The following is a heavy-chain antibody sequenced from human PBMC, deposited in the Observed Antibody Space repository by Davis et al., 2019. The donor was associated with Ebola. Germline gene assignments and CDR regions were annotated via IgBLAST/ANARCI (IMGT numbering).Heavy chain of an antibody. CDR2: IYYSGST. CDR1: GGSISSYY. Sequence: PSETLSLTCTVSGGSISSYYWSWIRQPPGKGLEWIGYIYYSGSTNYNPSLKSRVTMSVDTSKNQFSLKLSSVTAADTAVYYCARTQRYYMDVWGKGTTVTVSS. V-gene: IGHV4-59*12. CDR3: ARTQRYYMDV. J-gene: IGHJ6*03.